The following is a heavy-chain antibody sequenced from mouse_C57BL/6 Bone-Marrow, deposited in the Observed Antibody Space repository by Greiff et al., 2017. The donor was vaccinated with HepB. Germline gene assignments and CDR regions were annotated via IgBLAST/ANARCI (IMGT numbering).Heavy chain of an antibody. V-gene: IGHV1-82*01. CDR1: GYAFSSSW. J-gene: IGHJ3*01. Sequence: QVQLQQSGPELVKPGASVKISCKASGYAFSSSWMNWVKQRPGKGLEWIGRIYPGDGDTNYNGKFKGKATLTADKSSSTAYMQLSSLTSEDSAVYFCARPSAWFAYWGQGTLVTVSA. CDR2: IYPGDGDT. CDR3: ARPSAWFAY. D-gene: IGHD3-1*01.